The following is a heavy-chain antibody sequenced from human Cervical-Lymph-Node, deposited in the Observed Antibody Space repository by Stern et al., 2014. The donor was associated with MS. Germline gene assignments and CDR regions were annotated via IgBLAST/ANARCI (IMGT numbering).Heavy chain of an antibody. V-gene: IGHV1-18*01. J-gene: IGHJ4*02. D-gene: IGHD4-11*01. Sequence: QVQLVESGAEVKKPGASVNVSCKTSGYTFTYYAISWIRQAPGQGLEWVGWISPYNGNTNFVQKIQGRVAMTTDTSTSTAYMELRSLRSDDTAVYYCARDDDYTRRAIDYWGQGTLVTVSS. CDR3: ARDDDYTRRAIDY. CDR1: GYTFTYYA. CDR2: ISPYNGNT.